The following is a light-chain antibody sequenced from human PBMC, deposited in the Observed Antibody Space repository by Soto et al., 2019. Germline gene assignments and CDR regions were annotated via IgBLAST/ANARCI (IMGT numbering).Light chain of an antibody. Sequence: EIVMTQSPATLSVSPGQRVTLSCRASQSVGTSIAWYQQKPGQAPRLLIYGASTRATGVPARFSGSGSGTAFTLTISSLQSEDFATYYCQQYKSYSKTFGQGTKVDVK. CDR1: QSVGTS. CDR3: QQYKSYSKT. V-gene: IGKV3-15*01. J-gene: IGKJ1*01. CDR2: GAS.